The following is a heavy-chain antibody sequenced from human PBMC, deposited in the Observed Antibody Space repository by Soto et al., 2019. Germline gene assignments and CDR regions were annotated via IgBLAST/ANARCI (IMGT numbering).Heavy chain of an antibody. CDR3: TRDSSSRNFFV. D-gene: IGHD1-7*01. Sequence: QVQLQESGPGLVKPSETLSLTCTVSGDSLRSSTYYWSWIRQPPGKGPEWIGYTLYNGTTKYNPSFKSXXTXSXXTSKNQFSLNLHSVTAADTAVYYCTRDSSSRNFFVWGQGTLVIVSS. V-gene: IGHV4-61*01. CDR1: GDSLRSSTYY. J-gene: IGHJ4*02. CDR2: TLYNGTT.